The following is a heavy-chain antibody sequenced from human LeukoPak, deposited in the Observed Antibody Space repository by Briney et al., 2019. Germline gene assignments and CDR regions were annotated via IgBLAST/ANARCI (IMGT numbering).Heavy chain of an antibody. V-gene: IGHV3-21*01. CDR3: ARRGYWSSTSCPRLAY. J-gene: IGHJ4*02. CDR1: GFTFGSDS. CDR2: ISNSSSYI. D-gene: IGHD2-2*01. Sequence: GGSLRLSCAASGFTFGSDSMNAVRQAPGKGLEWVSSISNSSSYIYYADSVKGRFTISRDNAKNSLYLHMNSLRAEDTAVYYCARRGYWSSTSCPRLAYWGQGTLVTVSS.